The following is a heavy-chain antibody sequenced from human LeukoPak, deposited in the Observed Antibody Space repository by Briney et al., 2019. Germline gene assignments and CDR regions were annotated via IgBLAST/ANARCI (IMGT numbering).Heavy chain of an antibody. CDR1: GYSISSGYY. CDR2: IYHSGST. J-gene: IGHJ4*02. Sequence: TSETLSLTCAVSGYSISSGYYWGWIRPPPGKGREWIGSIYHSGSTYYNPSLKSRVTISVDTSKNQFSLKLSSVTAADTAVYYCARELIAVAGTGYFDYWGQGTLVTVSS. D-gene: IGHD6-19*01. CDR3: ARELIAVAGTGYFDY. V-gene: IGHV4-38-2*02.